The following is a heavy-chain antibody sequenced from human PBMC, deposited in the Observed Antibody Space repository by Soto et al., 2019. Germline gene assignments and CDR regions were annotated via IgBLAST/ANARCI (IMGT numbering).Heavy chain of an antibody. J-gene: IGHJ5*01. CDR1: GFTLSGSR. Sequence: GSLRLSSAASGFTLSGSRIHWVRQASGKGLEWVGRIRSKADSYATAYAASVKGRFTISRDDSKNTAYLQMNSLKTEDTVVYYCTSQYCGGDCSRVDPWGQGTLVTVSS. V-gene: IGHV3-73*01. CDR2: IRSKADSYAT. CDR3: TSQYCGGDCSRVDP. D-gene: IGHD2-21*02.